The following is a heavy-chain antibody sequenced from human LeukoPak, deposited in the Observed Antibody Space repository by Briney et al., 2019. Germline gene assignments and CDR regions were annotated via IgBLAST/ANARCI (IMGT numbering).Heavy chain of an antibody. CDR1: GGSVSSGNSY. J-gene: IGHJ4*02. Sequence: PSETLSLTCTVSGGSVSSGNSYWSWIRQPPGKGLERIGYIYYSGNTNYNPSLRSRVAISVDTSKSQFSLKLSSVTAADTALYYCARETYGGQFDCWGQGTLVTVSS. D-gene: IGHD4/OR15-4a*01. CDR3: ARETYGGQFDC. CDR2: IYYSGNT. V-gene: IGHV4-61*01.